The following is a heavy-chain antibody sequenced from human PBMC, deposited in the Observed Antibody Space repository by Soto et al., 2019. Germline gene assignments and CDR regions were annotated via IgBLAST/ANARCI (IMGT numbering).Heavy chain of an antibody. CDR1: GGSFSGYY. V-gene: IGHV4-34*01. Sequence: PSETLSLTCAVYGGSFSGYYWTWIRQRPGKGLEWIGEINDSGGTDYNPSLKSRVTISLDTSKNQLSLKLSSVTAADTAVYYCARGRKGFSSSCYVDWGQGTLVTVSS. D-gene: IGHD6-13*01. J-gene: IGHJ4*02. CDR2: INDSGGT. CDR3: ARGRKGFSSSCYVD.